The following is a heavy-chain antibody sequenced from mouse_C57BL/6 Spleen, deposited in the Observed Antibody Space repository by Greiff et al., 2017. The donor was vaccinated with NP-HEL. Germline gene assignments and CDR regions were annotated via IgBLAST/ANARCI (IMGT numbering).Heavy chain of an antibody. V-gene: IGHV1-82*01. D-gene: IGHD2-4*01. CDR1: GYAFSSYW. CDR3: ADIYYDYDPGALFAY. J-gene: IGHJ3*01. CDR2: IYPGDGDT. Sequence: QVQLQQSGPELVKPGASVKISCKASGYAFSSYWMNWVKQRPGKGLEWIGRIYPGDGDTNYNEKFKGKATLTSGKSYSSAYMHLVSLTSEDSAVYFCADIYYDYDPGALFAYWGQGTLVTVSA.